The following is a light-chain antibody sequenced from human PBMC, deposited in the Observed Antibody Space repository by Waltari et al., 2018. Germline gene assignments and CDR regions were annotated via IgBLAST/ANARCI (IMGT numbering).Light chain of an antibody. J-gene: IGKJ4*01. CDR1: SLVYRPNNQNS. CDR2: WAS. CDR3: QQSYTTPLT. Sequence: SLVYRPNNQNSVAWYQRKPGQPPKLLISWASTRESGVPDRFSGSGSGTDFTLTISSLQAEDVAVYYCQQSYTTPLTFGGGTRVEIK. V-gene: IGKV4-1*01.